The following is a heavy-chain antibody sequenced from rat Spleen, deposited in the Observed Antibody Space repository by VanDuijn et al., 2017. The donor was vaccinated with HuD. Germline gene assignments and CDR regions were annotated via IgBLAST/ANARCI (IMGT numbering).Heavy chain of an antibody. CDR3: ARRHYGYTDYFDY. D-gene: IGHD1-9*01. CDR1: GFTFSDYA. Sequence: EVQLVESGGGLVQPGNSLKLSCAASGFTFSDYAMAWVRQSPKKGLEWVAYISSDGGRNFYRDSVKGRFTISRDNAKSTLSLQMDSLRSEDTATYYCARRHYGYTDYFDYWGQGVMVTVSS. CDR2: ISSDGGRN. V-gene: IGHV5S23*01. J-gene: IGHJ2*01.